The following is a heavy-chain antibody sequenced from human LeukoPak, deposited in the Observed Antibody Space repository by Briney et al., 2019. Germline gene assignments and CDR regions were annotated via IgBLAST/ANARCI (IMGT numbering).Heavy chain of an antibody. Sequence: GGSLRLSCAASEFTFSSYAMSWVRQAPGKGLEWVSSIISSGSSTYCADSVKGRFTISRDNSKNTLYLQMSSLRAEDTAVYYCAMHRTSSAYSDLDYWGQGTLVTVSS. D-gene: IGHD3-22*01. CDR3: AMHRTSSAYSDLDY. CDR2: IISSGSST. CDR1: EFTFSSYA. V-gene: IGHV3-23*01. J-gene: IGHJ4*02.